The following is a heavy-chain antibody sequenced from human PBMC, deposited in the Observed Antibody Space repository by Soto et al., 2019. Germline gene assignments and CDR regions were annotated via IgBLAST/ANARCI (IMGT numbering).Heavy chain of an antibody. CDR1: GFTFSSYA. CDR3: AKSSSRAHYYAMDV. D-gene: IGHD2-2*01. CDR2: VSASGSGT. Sequence: EVQLLESGGGLVQPGGSLRLSCAASGFTFSSYAMNWVRQAPGKGLEWVAGVSASGSGTSYADSVKGRFTISRDNSKDTLYLQMNSLRAEDTAVYYCAKSSSRAHYYAMDVWGQGTTVTVFS. J-gene: IGHJ6*02. V-gene: IGHV3-23*01.